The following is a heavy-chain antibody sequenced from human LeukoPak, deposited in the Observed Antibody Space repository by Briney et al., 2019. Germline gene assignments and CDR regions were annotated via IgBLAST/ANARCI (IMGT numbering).Heavy chain of an antibody. CDR1: GDSIKSSGYY. V-gene: IGHV4-31*03. D-gene: IGHD6-13*01. CDR2: IYYSGST. Sequence: SETLSLTCTVSGDSIKSSGYYWGWIRQHPGKGLEWIGYIYYSGSTYYNPSLKSRVTISVDTSKNQLSLKLSSVTAADTAVYYCARGSSSSWYKVPYYYYGMDVWGQGTTVTVSS. CDR3: ARGSSSSWYKVPYYYYGMDV. J-gene: IGHJ6*02.